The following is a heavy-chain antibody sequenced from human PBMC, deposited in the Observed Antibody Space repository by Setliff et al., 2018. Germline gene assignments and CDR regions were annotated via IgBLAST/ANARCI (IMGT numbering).Heavy chain of an antibody. CDR1: GFTFDDYA. D-gene: IGHD3-10*01. V-gene: IGHV3-9*01. Sequence: GGSLRLSCAASGFTFDDYAMHWVRQVPGKGLEWVSSICWNSGTIGYVDSVKGRFTISRDNAKNSLYLQMNSLRAEETAVYYCARSRGDVWGKGTTVTVSS. CDR2: ICWNSGTI. CDR3: ARSRGDV. J-gene: IGHJ6*04.